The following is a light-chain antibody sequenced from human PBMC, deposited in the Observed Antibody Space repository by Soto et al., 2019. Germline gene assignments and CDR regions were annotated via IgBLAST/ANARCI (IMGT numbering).Light chain of an antibody. J-gene: IGKJ1*01. Sequence: DLQMTQSPSTLSASVGDRVTITCRASQSISSWLAWYQQKPGKAPKLLIYDASSLESGVPSRFSGSGAGTELTITISSLQPDDFATYYCQQYNSYSGTFGQGTKVEIK. CDR3: QQYNSYSGT. CDR1: QSISSW. CDR2: DAS. V-gene: IGKV1-5*01.